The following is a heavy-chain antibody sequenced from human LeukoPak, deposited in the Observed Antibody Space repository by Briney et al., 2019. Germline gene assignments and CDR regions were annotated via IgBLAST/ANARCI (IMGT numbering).Heavy chain of an antibody. J-gene: IGHJ4*02. CDR3: ARRKYDSGASCLDY. CDR2: IYCGGGTYYNPST. Sequence: SQTLSLTCTVSVHSNNSSYNYWGWIRQPPGKVLEWIGTIYCGGGTYYNPSTYYNPSLMSRLTISVDTSNKQFSLKMSSVTAADTAVYYCARRKYDSGASCLDYWGQGTLVTVSS. V-gene: IGHV4-39*01. CDR1: VHSNNSSYNY. D-gene: IGHD3-10*01.